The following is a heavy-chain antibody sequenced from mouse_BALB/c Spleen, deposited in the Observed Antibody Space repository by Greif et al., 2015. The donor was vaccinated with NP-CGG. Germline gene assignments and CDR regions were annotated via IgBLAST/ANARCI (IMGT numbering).Heavy chain of an antibody. CDR3: TTGDY. J-gene: IGHJ2*01. CDR1: GYTFTSYV. Sequence: EVQLQQSGPELVRPGASVKMSCKASGYTFTSYVMHWVKQKPGQGLEWIGYINPYSDGTKYNEKFKGKATLTSDKSSSTAYMELSSLTSEDSAVYYCTTGDYWGQGTTLTVSS. V-gene: IGHV1-14*01. D-gene: IGHD2-12*01. CDR2: INPYSDGT.